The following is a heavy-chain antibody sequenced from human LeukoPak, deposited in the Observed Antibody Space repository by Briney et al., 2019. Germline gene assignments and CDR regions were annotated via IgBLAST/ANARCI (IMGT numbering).Heavy chain of an antibody. Sequence: ASVQVSCMASGYTFSSSDINWVRQAAGQGLEWMGWMNPNRGSTGFAQKLQGRVTMTRDTSINTVYMELSSLRVEDTAVYYCARDKRGQAAADDPFDIWGQGTMVTVSS. J-gene: IGHJ3*02. CDR1: GYTFSSSD. CDR2: MNPNRGST. V-gene: IGHV1-8*02. CDR3: ARDKRGQAAADDPFDI. D-gene: IGHD6-13*01.